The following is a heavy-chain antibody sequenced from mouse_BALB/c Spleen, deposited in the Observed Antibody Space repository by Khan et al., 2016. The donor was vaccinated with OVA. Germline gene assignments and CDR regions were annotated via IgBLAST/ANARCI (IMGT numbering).Heavy chain of an antibody. J-gene: IGHJ2*01. CDR3: ARVYGGDFDY. CDR1: GYSIASDYA. V-gene: IGHV3-2*02. D-gene: IGHD1-1*01. CDR2: ISYSGNT. Sequence: EVKLEVSGPGLVKPSQSLSLTCTVTGYSIASDYAWNWTRQFPGNKLEWMGFISYSGNTNYNPSLTSRISITRDTSKNQFFLQLNSVTSEDTATYYCARVYGGDFDYWGQGTTLTVSS.